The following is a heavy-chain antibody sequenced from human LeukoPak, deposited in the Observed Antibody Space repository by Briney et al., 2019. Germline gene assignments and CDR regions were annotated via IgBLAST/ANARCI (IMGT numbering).Heavy chain of an antibody. D-gene: IGHD3/OR15-3a*01. J-gene: IGHJ3*02. CDR3: ARDPDFGALDI. CDR1: GFNFRTSW. Sequence: GGSLRLSCEAPGFNFRTSWMAWVRQLPGSGLEWVADINQDGSHKYYIDSLKDRFSISRDNAKNSLYLQMNSLRPEDTAIYYCARDPDFGALDIWGQGKVVTVSS. V-gene: IGHV3-7*01. CDR2: INQDGSHK.